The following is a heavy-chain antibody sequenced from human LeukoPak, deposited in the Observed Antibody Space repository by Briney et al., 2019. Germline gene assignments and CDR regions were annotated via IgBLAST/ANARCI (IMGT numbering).Heavy chain of an antibody. CDR1: GFTFSSYA. CDR2: ISGSGGST. CDR3: AKEKDYYESSGHSTRDY. J-gene: IGHJ4*02. D-gene: IGHD3-22*01. Sequence: QSGGSLRLSCAASGFTFSSYAMSWVRQAPGKGLEWVSAISGSGGSTYYADSVKGRFTISRDNSKNTLFLQMNSLRAEDTAVYYCAKEKDYYESSGHSTRDYWGQGTLVTVSS. V-gene: IGHV3-23*01.